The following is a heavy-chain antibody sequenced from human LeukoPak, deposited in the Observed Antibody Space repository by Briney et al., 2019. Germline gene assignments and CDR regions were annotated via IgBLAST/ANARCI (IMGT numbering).Heavy chain of an antibody. V-gene: IGHV4-38-2*02. D-gene: IGHD5-24*01. CDR2: IYYSGST. Sequence: PSETLSLTCTVSGYSISSGYYWVWIRQPPGKGLEWIGSIYYSGSTYYNPSLKSRVTISVDTSKNQFSLKLSSVTAADTAVYYCARDSGKGWLQLEGIYWGQGTLVTVSS. CDR1: GYSISSGYY. CDR3: ARDSGKGWLQLEGIY. J-gene: IGHJ4*02.